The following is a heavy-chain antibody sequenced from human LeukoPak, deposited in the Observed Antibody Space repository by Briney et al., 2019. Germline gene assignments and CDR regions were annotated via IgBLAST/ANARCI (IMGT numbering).Heavy chain of an antibody. CDR1: EXTFTSYW. D-gene: IGHD1-26*01. CDR2: IYPGDSDT. V-gene: IGHV5-51*01. J-gene: IGHJ3*02. Sequence: GESLKISCKGSEXTFTSYWIGWVRQMPGKGLEWMGIIYPGDSDTIYSPSFQGQVTISADKSTSTANLQWSSLKASDTAMYYCARSGGNYYSIWGQGTMVTVSS. CDR3: ARSGGNYYSI.